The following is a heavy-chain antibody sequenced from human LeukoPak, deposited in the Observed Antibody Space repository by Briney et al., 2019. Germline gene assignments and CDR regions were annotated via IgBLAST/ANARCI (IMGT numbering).Heavy chain of an antibody. CDR3: ARVGATTGTTLGGLDI. J-gene: IGHJ3*02. CDR2: IYHSGST. D-gene: IGHD4-17*01. Sequence: SETLSLTCAVSGGSISSSNWWSWVRQPPGKGLEWIGEIYHSGSTNYNPSLKSRVTILVDKSKNQFSLKVNSVTAADTAVYYCARVGATTGTTLGGLDIWGQGTMVTVSS. CDR1: GGSISSSNW. V-gene: IGHV4-4*02.